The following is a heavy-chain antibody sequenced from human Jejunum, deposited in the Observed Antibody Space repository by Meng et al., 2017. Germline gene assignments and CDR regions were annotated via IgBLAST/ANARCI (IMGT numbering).Heavy chain of an antibody. J-gene: IGHJ3*01. D-gene: IGHD2-21*01. V-gene: IGHV3-21*06. CDR3: AKIAGDDGFDV. Sequence: GESLKISCAASGFTFSTYEMNWVRQAPGKGLEWVSSISRTSSYIWYADSVEGRFTISRDNAKNSLYLQMNSLRAEDTAVYYCAKIAGDDGFDVWGQGTMVTVSS. CDR2: ISRTSSYI. CDR1: GFTFSTYE.